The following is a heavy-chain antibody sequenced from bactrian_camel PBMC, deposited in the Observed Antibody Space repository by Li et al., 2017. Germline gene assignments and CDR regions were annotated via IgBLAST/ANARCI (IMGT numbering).Heavy chain of an antibody. CDR3: AARGGDKYGLGTCPNSFHF. J-gene: IGHJ4*01. D-gene: IGHD5*01. CDR1: GNTDR. CDR2: IRSGGLP. V-gene: IGHV3S53*01. Sequence: HVQLVESGGGSVQSGGSLRLSCVATGNTDRISWFRQTPGKEREEVAVIRSGGLPTYGDFVKGRFTISQDNGKNTVYLQMNSLEPEDTAMYFCAARGGDKYGLGTCPNSFHFWGPGTQVTVS.